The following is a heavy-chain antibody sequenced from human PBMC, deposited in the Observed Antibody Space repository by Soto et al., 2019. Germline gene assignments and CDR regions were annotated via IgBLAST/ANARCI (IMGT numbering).Heavy chain of an antibody. CDR1: GDSIIGIYH. J-gene: IGHJ6*02. CDR2: IYHTGTT. CDR3: ARDYITIFGVGTPMDV. D-gene: IGHD3-3*01. V-gene: IGHV4-38-2*02. Sequence: PSETLSLTCAVSGDSIIGIYHWAWIRQSPGRGLEWIASIYHTGTTYYTPSLESRVTISVDTSKNQFSLRLSSVTAADSAVYYCARDYITIFGVGTPMDVWGQGTTVTVSS.